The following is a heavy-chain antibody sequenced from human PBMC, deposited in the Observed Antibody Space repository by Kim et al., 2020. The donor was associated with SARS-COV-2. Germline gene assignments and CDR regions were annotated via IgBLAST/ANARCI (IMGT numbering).Heavy chain of an antibody. CDR3: VRGLVAATKFDY. D-gene: IGHD2-15*01. CDR2: INHSGST. V-gene: IGHV4-34*01. CDR1: GGSFSGYY. Sequence: SETLSLTCAVYGGSFSGYYWSWIRQPPGKGLEWIGEINHSGSTNYNPSLKSRVTISVDTSKNQFSLKLSSVTAADTAVYYCVRGLVAATKFDYWGQGTLVTVSS. J-gene: IGHJ4*02.